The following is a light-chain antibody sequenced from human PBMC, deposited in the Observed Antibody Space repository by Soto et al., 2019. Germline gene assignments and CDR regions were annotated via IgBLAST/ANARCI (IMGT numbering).Light chain of an antibody. Sequence: DIQMPQSPSPLSASVGDRVTITCRASQNIYIWLAWYQQKPGKAPKVLIYRASTLDSGVPSRFSGSGSGTEFTLTISSLQPDDFATYYCQQYITYPSFGQGTKREIK. CDR2: RAS. V-gene: IGKV1-5*03. J-gene: IGKJ2*01. CDR3: QQYITYPS. CDR1: QNIYIW.